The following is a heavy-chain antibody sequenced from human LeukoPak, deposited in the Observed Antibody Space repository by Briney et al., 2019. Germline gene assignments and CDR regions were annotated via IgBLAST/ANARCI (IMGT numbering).Heavy chain of an antibody. CDR1: GYTFTGYY. CDR2: VDPEDGET. Sequence: ASVKVSCKASGYTFTGYYLHWVRQAPGKGLEWMGLVDPEDGETIYAEKFQGRVTITADTSTDTAYMELSSLRSEDTAVYYCATFRIAVAGTRCWFDPWGQGTLVTVSS. V-gene: IGHV1-69-2*01. D-gene: IGHD6-19*01. CDR3: ATFRIAVAGTRCWFDP. J-gene: IGHJ5*02.